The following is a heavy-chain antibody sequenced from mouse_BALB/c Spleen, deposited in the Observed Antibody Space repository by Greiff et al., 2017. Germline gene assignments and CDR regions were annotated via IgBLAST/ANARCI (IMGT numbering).Heavy chain of an antibody. V-gene: IGHV1-12*01. D-gene: IGHD1-1*01. CDR2: IYPGNGDT. Sequence: QVQLQQPGAELVKPGASVKMSCKASGYTFTSYNMHWVKQTPGQGLEWIGAIYPGNGDTSYNQKFKGKATLTADKSSSTAYMQLSSLTSEDSAVYYCAREGNYYAWFAYWGQGTLLTVSA. CDR3: AREGNYYAWFAY. J-gene: IGHJ3*01. CDR1: GYTFTSYN.